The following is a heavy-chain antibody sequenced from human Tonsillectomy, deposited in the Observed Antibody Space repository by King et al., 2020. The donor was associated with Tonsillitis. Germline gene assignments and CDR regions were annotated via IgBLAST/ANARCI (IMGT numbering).Heavy chain of an antibody. J-gene: IGHJ6*02. CDR2: INHSGST. Sequence: VQLQQWGAGLLKPSETLSLTCAVYGGSFSGYYWSWIRQPPGKGLEWIWEINHSGSTNYNPSLKSRVTISVDTSKNQFSLKLSSVTAADTAVYYCARVSVVTFYYYYGMDVWGQGTTVTVSS. CDR1: GGSFSGYY. CDR3: ARVSVVTFYYYYGMDV. V-gene: IGHV4-34*01. D-gene: IGHD4-23*01.